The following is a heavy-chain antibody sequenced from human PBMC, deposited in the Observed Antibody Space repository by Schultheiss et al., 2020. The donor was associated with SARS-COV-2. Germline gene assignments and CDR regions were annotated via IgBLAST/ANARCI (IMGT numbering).Heavy chain of an antibody. J-gene: IGHJ4*02. CDR3: ARGPEYGDYG. Sequence: GSLRLSCAASGFTFSSYGMHWVRQAPGKGLEWVAVIWYDGSNKYYADSVKGRFTISRDNAKSLLFLQMNSLRAEDTAVYYCARGPEYGDYGWGQGTLVTVSS. D-gene: IGHD4-17*01. CDR1: GFTFSSYG. CDR2: IWYDGSNK. V-gene: IGHV3-33*01.